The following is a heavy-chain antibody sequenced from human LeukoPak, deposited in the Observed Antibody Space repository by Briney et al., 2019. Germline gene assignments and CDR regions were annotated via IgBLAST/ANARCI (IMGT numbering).Heavy chain of an antibody. CDR2: TNHIGST. CDR3: ARAKFDFWSGFNGFDP. J-gene: IGHJ5*02. D-gene: IGHD3-3*01. CDR1: GGSFSGYY. Sequence: SGTLPLTCAVYGGSFSGYYWSWIRQPPGKGLEWIGETNHIGSTNYNPSLKSRVTISVDTSKNQFSLKLSSVTAADTAVYYCARAKFDFWSGFNGFDPWGQGTLVTVS. V-gene: IGHV4-34*01.